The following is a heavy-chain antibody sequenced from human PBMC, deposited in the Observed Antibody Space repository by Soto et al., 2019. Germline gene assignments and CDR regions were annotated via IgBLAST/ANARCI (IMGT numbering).Heavy chain of an antibody. CDR2: TRRKANSYTT. V-gene: IGHV3-72*01. Sequence: GSLRLSCAASGFTSSDHNMDWVRQAPGKGLEWVGRTRRKANSYTTEYAASVRDRFTISTDDSKNSLYLQMNSLKTEDTAVYYCTRSASGTFEIWGQGTLVTVSS. CDR1: GFTSSDHN. CDR3: TRSASGTFEI. J-gene: IGHJ3*02.